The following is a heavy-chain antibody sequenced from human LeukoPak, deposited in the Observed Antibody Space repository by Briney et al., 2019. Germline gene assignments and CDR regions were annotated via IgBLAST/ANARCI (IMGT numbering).Heavy chain of an antibody. CDR2: ISGSGGST. V-gene: IGHV3-23*01. Sequence: GGSLTLSCAASGFTFSSYAMSWLRQAPGKGXXXXXAISGSGGSTYYADSVKGRFTISRDNSKNTLYLQMNSLRAEDTAVYYCAKEEGYGDPFDYWGQGTLVTVSS. D-gene: IGHD4-17*01. CDR3: AKEEGYGDPFDY. CDR1: GFTFSSYA. J-gene: IGHJ4*02.